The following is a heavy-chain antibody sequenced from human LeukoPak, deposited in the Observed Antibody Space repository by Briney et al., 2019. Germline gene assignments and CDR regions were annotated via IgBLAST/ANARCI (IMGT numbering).Heavy chain of an antibody. Sequence: EASVKVSCKASGYTFTSYAMHWVRQAPGQRLEWMGWINAGNGNTKYSQKFQGRVTLTRNPSISTAYMEVSSLRSEDTAVYFCARGTTRKYGDFDYWGQGTLVTVSS. CDR1: GYTFTSYA. CDR3: ARGTTRKYGDFDY. D-gene: IGHD2/OR15-2a*01. CDR2: INAGNGNT. J-gene: IGHJ4*02. V-gene: IGHV1-3*01.